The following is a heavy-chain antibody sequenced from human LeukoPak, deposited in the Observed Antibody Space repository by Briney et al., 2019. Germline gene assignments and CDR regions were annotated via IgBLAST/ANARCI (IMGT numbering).Heavy chain of an antibody. D-gene: IGHD6-13*01. V-gene: IGHV3-7*01. Sequence: GGSLRLSCAASEFTFSNYWMSWVRQAPGKGLQWVANIKQDGSEKYYVDSLKGRFTISRDNAKNSLYLQMNSLRAEDTAVYYCAREISSWYRTEGRFDPWGQGTLVTVSS. J-gene: IGHJ5*02. CDR2: IKQDGSEK. CDR1: EFTFSNYW. CDR3: AREISSWYRTEGRFDP.